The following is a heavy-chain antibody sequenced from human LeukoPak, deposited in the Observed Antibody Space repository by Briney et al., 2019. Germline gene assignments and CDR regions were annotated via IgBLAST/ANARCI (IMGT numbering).Heavy chain of an antibody. J-gene: IGHJ4*02. CDR3: ARLGFGEYYFDY. V-gene: IGHV4-39*01. CDR2: IYYSGST. D-gene: IGHD3-10*01. CDR1: GGSISSSRYY. Sequence: KPSETPSPTCPVSGGSISSSRYYWGWIRQPPGKGLEGIGSIYYSGSTYYNPSLKSRVTISVDTSKNQFSLKLSSVTAADTAVYYCARLGFGEYYFDYWGQGTLVTVSS.